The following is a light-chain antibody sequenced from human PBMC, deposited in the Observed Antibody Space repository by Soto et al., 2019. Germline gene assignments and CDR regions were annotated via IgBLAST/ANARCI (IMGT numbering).Light chain of an antibody. CDR3: QQYKSYRA. CDR2: KAS. CDR1: QSINSW. V-gene: IGKV1-5*03. J-gene: IGKJ1*01. Sequence: DIQMTQSPSTLSASVGDRVTITCRASQSINSWVAWYQQRPGRAPKVLIHKASSLESGVPSRFSGSGSGTEFTLTISSLQPDDSATYYCQQYKSYRAFGQGTKVDIK.